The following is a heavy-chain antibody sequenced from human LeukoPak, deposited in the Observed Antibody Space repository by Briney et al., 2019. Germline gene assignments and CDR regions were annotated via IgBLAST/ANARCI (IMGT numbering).Heavy chain of an antibody. Sequence: PSETLSLTCTVSGDSIRRSTYFWGWIRQPPGKGLEWIGTVYFNGNTYYNPSLKSPVTMSVDTSKNQFSLKLSSVTAADTAVYYCAKAGFGDRSFDSWGQGTLVTVSS. V-gene: IGHV4-39*07. D-gene: IGHD2-21*02. CDR1: GDSIRRSTYF. CDR3: AKAGFGDRSFDS. J-gene: IGHJ4*02. CDR2: VYFNGNT.